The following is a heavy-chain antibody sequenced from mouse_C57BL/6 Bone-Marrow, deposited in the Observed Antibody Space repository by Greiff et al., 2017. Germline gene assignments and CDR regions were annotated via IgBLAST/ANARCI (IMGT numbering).Heavy chain of an antibody. Sequence: EVKLMESGGDLVKPGGSLKLSCAASGFTFSSYGMSWVRQTPDKRLEWVATISSGGSYTYYPDSVKGRFTISRDNAKNTLYLQMSSLKSEDTAMYYCARPLIYYYGSSYYAMDYWGQGTSVTVSS. D-gene: IGHD1-1*01. V-gene: IGHV5-6*01. CDR1: GFTFSSYG. CDR2: ISSGGSYT. CDR3: ARPLIYYYGSSYYAMDY. J-gene: IGHJ4*01.